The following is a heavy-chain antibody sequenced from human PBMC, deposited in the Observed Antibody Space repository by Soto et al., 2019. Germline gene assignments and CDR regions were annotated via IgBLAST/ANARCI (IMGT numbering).Heavy chain of an antibody. V-gene: IGHV1-3*01. CDR3: ARGKSPPAVVDY. CDR1: GYTFTSYA. Sequence: ASVKVSCKASGYTFTSYAMNWVRQAPGQRLEWMGWINAGNGNTKYSQKFQGRVTITRDTSASTAYMELSSLRSEDTAVYYCARGKSPPAVVDYWGQGTLVTVSS. D-gene: IGHD2-2*01. CDR2: INAGNGNT. J-gene: IGHJ4*02.